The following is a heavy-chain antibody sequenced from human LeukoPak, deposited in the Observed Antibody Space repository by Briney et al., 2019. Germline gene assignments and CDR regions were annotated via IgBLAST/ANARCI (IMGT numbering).Heavy chain of an antibody. D-gene: IGHD6-13*01. J-gene: IGHJ4*02. CDR3: ARAKAAAAPGDY. Sequence: PGGPLRLSCAASGFTFSDYYMSWIRQAPGKGLEWVSYISSGGSTIYYADSVKGRFTISRDNAKNSLYLQMNSLRAEDTAVYYCARAKAAAAPGDYWGQGTLVTVSS. V-gene: IGHV3-11*04. CDR1: GFTFSDYY. CDR2: ISSGGSTI.